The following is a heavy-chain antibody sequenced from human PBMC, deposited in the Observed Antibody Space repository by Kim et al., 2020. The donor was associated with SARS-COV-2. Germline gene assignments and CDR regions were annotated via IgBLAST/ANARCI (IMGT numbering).Heavy chain of an antibody. CDR1: GFTFSSSG. CDR3: ARDGTIFGVVIGSWFDP. CDR2: IWYDGSNK. J-gene: IGHJ5*02. V-gene: IGHV3-33*01. Sequence: GGSLRLSCAASGFTFSSSGMHWVRQAPGKGREWVAVIWYDGSNKYYADSVKGRFTISRDNSKNTLYLQMNSLRAEDTAVYYCARDGTIFGVVIGSWFDPWSQGTLVTVSS. D-gene: IGHD3-3*01.